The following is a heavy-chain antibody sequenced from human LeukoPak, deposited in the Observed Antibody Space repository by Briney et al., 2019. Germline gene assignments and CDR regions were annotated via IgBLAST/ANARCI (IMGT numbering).Heavy chain of an antibody. CDR2: IKEDGSDQ. CDR3: ARDGSNWNDFDY. D-gene: IGHD1-1*01. CDR1: GFTFSSYL. V-gene: IGHV3-7*04. J-gene: IGHJ4*02. Sequence: PGGSLRLSCAASGFTFSSYLMTWVRQAPGKGLEWVANIKEDGSDQRYVDSVKGRFTISRDSAKNSMCLQMNSLRAEDTAVYYCARDGSNWNDFDYWGQGTLVTVSS.